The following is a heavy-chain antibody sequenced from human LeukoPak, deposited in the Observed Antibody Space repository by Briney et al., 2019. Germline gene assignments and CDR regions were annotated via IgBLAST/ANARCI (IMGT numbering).Heavy chain of an antibody. CDR3: ARDYYDSSGYYPFDL. V-gene: IGHV4-34*09. CDR2: IYYSGST. CDR1: GGSFSGYY. J-gene: IGHJ2*01. D-gene: IGHD3-22*01. Sequence: PSETLPLTCAVYGGSFSGYYWSWIRQPPGKGLEWIGYIYYSGSTYYNPSLKSRVTISVDTSKNQFSLKLSSVTAADTAVYYCARDYYDSSGYYPFDLWGRGTLVTVSS.